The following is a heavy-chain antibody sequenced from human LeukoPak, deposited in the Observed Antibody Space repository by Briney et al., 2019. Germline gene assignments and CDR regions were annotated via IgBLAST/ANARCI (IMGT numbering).Heavy chain of an antibody. V-gene: IGHV3-48*03. D-gene: IGHD1-14*01. CDR3: ASGTQSDY. CDR2: INSSGGTK. CDR1: GFTFSSYE. J-gene: IGHJ4*02. Sequence: TGGSLRLSCEASGFTFSSYEMNWVRQAPGKGLEWVSCINSSGGTKYYADSVKGRFTISRDNAKNSLFLQMNSLRAEDTAVYYCASGTQSDYWGQGTLVTASS.